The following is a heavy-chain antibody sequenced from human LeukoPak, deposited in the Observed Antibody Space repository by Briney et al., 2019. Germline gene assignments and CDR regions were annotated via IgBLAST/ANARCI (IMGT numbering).Heavy chain of an antibody. D-gene: IGHD3-22*01. CDR1: GFTFSSYA. J-gene: IGHJ4*02. CDR3: AKGSAMIVAYYFDY. Sequence: GGSLRLSCAASGFTFSSYAMSWVRQAPGKGLEWVSAISGSGGSTYYADSVKGRFTISRDNSKNPLYLQMNSLRAEDTAVYYCAKGSAMIVAYYFDYWGQGTLVTVSS. V-gene: IGHV3-23*01. CDR2: ISGSGGST.